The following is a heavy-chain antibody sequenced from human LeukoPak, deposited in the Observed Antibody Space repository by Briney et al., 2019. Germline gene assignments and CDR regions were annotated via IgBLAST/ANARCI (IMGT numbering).Heavy chain of an antibody. CDR3: AASGVPAVIGFSGYFDY. CDR1: GGTFSSYA. J-gene: IGHJ4*02. CDR2: IIPIFGTA. V-gene: IGHV1-69*05. D-gene: IGHD2-2*01. Sequence: ASVKVSCKASGGTFSSYAIIWVRQAPGQGLEWMGGIIPIFGTANYAQKFQGRVTITTDESTSTAYMELSSLRSEDTAVYYCAASGVPAVIGFSGYFDYWGQGTLVTVSS.